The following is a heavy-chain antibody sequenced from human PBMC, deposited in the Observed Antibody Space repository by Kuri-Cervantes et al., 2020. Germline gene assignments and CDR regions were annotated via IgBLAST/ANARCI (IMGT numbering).Heavy chain of an antibody. J-gene: IGHJ4*02. CDR2: ISSSSSTI. CDR3: AKDVYYYDSSGYSY. Sequence: GGSLRLSCAASGFTFSSYSMNWVRQAPGKGLEWVSYISSSSSTIYYADSVKGRFTISRDNSKNTLYLQMNSLRAEDTAVYYCAKDVYYYDSSGYSYWGQGTLVTVSS. D-gene: IGHD3-22*01. V-gene: IGHV3-48*01. CDR1: GFTFSSYS.